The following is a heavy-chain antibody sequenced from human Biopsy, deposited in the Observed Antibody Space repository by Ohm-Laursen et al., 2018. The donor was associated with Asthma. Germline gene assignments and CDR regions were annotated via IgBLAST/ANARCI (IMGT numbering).Heavy chain of an antibody. J-gene: IGHJ6*02. CDR2: VFWSGST. Sequence: PSQTLSLTCRVSGGYTGSSDHHWAWIRQAPGKGLEWIGFVFWSGSTHYSRSLERRVSISIDTATNEFSMKLWSVTPADTAVHFCARVVSYGDIYFGIHVWGPGNTVVVS. CDR3: ARVVSYGDIYFGIHV. V-gene: IGHV4-30-4*01. CDR1: GGYTGSSDHH. D-gene: IGHD4-17*01.